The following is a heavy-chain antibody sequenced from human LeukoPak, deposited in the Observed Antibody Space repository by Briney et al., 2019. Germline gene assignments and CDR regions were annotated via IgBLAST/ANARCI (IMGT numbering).Heavy chain of an antibody. CDR2: IFYSGST. CDR3: ARRNFEVPAAYAFDI. CDR1: GGSISSSSYY. V-gene: IGHV4-39*01. Sequence: SETLSLTCTVSGGSISSSSYYWGWIRQPPGKGLEWIGNIFYSGSTSYNPSLKSRVTISVDTSKNHFSLKLSSVTAADTAIYYCARRNFEVPAAYAFDIWGQGTMVTVSS. J-gene: IGHJ3*02. D-gene: IGHD2-2*01.